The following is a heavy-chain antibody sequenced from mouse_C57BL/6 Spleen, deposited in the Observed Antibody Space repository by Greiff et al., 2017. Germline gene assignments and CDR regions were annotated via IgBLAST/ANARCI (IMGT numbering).Heavy chain of an antibody. CDR1: GYTFTSYW. CDR3: ARGRYGSSSYAMDY. CDR2: LDPSDSYT. J-gene: IGHJ4*01. Sequence: QVQLQQPGAELVMPGASVKLSCKASGYTFTSYWMHWVKQRPGQGLEWIGELDPSDSYTNYNQKFKGKSTLTVDKSSSTAYMQLSSLTSEDSAVYYCARGRYGSSSYAMDYWGQGTSGTVSS. V-gene: IGHV1-69*01. D-gene: IGHD1-1*01.